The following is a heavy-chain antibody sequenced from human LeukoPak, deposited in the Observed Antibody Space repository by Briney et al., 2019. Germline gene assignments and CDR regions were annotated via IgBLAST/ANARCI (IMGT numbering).Heavy chain of an antibody. CDR1: GYSITRGYY. Sequence: SETLSLTCTVSGYSITRGYYWGWIRQPAGKGLEWIGRIYTSGSTNYNPSLKSRVTISVDTSKNQFSLKLSSVTAADTAVYYCAREERNVYYYYMDVWGKGTTVTVSS. D-gene: IGHD1-1*01. CDR3: AREERNVYYYYMDV. V-gene: IGHV4-61*02. CDR2: IYTSGST. J-gene: IGHJ6*03.